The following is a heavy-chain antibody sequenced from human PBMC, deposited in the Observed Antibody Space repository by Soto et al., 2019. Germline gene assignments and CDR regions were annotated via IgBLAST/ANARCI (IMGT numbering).Heavy chain of an antibody. Sequence: GGSLRLSCAASGFTFSNYAMNWVRQAPGKGLEWVSDISVSGYSTYYADSVKGRFTISRDNSKNTLYLQMNSLRVEDTAVYYCAKDISAARRVGTFDIWGQGTMVTVSS. CDR2: ISVSGYST. CDR1: GFTFSNYA. V-gene: IGHV3-23*01. D-gene: IGHD6-6*01. J-gene: IGHJ3*02. CDR3: AKDISAARRVGTFDI.